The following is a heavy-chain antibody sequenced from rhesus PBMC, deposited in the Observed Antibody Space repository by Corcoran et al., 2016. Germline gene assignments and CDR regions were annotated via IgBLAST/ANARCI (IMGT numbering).Heavy chain of an antibody. Sequence: QLQLQESGPGLVKPSETLSVTCAVSGGSISSSYWSWIRQAPGKRLEWIGYIYGSGSSTNYNPSLKGRVTLSVDTSKNQLSLKLSSVTAADTAVYYCARGSRYYYFDYWGQGVLVTVSS. CDR1: GGSISSSY. V-gene: IGHV4-169*01. CDR3: ARGSRYYYFDY. CDR2: IYGSGSST. J-gene: IGHJ4*01. D-gene: IGHD1-44*02.